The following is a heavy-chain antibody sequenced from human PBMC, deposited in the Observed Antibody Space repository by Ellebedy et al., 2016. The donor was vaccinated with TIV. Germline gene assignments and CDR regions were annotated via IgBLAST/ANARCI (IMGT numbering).Heavy chain of an antibody. V-gene: IGHV4-4*02. CDR3: ARIQGSYQSQEFDP. CDR1: GDPITGSHW. J-gene: IGHJ5*02. Sequence: SETLSLXCAVSGDPITGSHWWSWVRQPPGRGLEWIGEIYPGGSTNYNPSLKSRVTMSIDESKNGFSLKLTSVTAADTAVYYCARIQGSYQSQEFDPWGQGTLVTVSS. CDR2: IYPGGST. D-gene: IGHD1-26*01.